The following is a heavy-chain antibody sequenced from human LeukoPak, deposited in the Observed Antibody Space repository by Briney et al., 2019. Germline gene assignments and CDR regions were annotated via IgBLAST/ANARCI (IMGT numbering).Heavy chain of an antibody. Sequence: SVKVSCKASGGTFSSYAISWVRQAPGQGLEWMGGIIPIFGTADYAQKFQGRVTITTDESTSTAYMELSSLRSEDTAVYYCARDIYDSSGSYFDYWGRGTLVTVSS. J-gene: IGHJ4*02. CDR1: GGTFSSYA. CDR2: IIPIFGTA. V-gene: IGHV1-69*05. D-gene: IGHD3-22*01. CDR3: ARDIYDSSGSYFDY.